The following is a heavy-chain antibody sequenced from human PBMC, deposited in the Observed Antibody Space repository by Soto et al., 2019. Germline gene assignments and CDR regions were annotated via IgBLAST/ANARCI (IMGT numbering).Heavy chain of an antibody. D-gene: IGHD3-3*01. CDR1: GGSISNYY. CDR2: IYYSGST. V-gene: IGHV4-59*12. J-gene: IGHJ4*02. Sequence: PSETLSLTCAVSGGSISNYYWSWIRQPPGKGLDWIGYIYYSGSTDYNPSLRSRVTISVDKSNNQFSLKLSSVTAADTAVYYCARDELDGYYFDNWGQGTLVTVSS. CDR3: ARDELDGYYFDN.